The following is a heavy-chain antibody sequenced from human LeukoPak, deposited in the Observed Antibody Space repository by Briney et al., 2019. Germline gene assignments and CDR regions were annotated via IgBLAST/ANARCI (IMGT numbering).Heavy chain of an antibody. V-gene: IGHV4-59*08. CDR2: IYYSGST. CDR1: GGSISSYY. J-gene: IGHJ4*02. D-gene: IGHD6-19*01. CDR3: ARYGTVAAFDY. Sequence: SETLSLTCTVSGGSISSYYWSWIRQPPGKGLEWIGYIYYSGSTNYNPSLKSRVTISVDTSKNQFSLKLSSVTAADTAVYYCARYGTVAAFDYWGQGTLVTISS.